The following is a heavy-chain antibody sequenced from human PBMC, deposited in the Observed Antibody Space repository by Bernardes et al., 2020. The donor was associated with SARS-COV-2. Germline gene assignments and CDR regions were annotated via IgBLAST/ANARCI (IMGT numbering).Heavy chain of an antibody. D-gene: IGHD6-13*01. CDR2: IKQDGSEK. Sequence: GGSLRLSSAASGFTFSSYWMSWVRQAPGKGLEWVANIKQDGSEKYYVDSVKGRFTISRDNAKNSLYLQMNSLRAEDTAVYYCARDSAAAGTGSSYYYYGMDVWGQGTTVTVSS. CDR3: ARDSAAAGTGSSYYYYGMDV. V-gene: IGHV3-7*01. CDR1: GFTFSSYW. J-gene: IGHJ6*02.